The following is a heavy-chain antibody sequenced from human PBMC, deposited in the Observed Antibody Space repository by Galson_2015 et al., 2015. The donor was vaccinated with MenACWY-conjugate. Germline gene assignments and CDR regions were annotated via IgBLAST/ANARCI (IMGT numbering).Heavy chain of an antibody. CDR2: TYYGSKWYN. D-gene: IGHD6-13*01. Sequence: CAISGDSVSSKSAAWIWIRQSPSRGLEWLGRTYYGSKWYNDYAASVKGRITINPDTSKNQFSLQLNSVTPEGTAVYYCGRVTWGSSKAFDYWGQGTPVTVSS. V-gene: IGHV6-1*01. CDR3: GRVTWGSSKAFDY. J-gene: IGHJ4*02. CDR1: GDSVSSKSAA.